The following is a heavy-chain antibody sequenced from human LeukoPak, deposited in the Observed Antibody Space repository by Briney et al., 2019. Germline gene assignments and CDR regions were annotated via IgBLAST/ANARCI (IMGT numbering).Heavy chain of an antibody. Sequence: SETLSLTCTVSGDSISSGNSYWSWIRQPAGKGLEWIGRIYTSGSTNYNPSLKSRVTISVDTSKNQFSLKLSSVTAADTAVYYCARDTSFFGWFDPWGQGTLVTVSS. CDR1: GDSISSGNSY. D-gene: IGHD3-10*01. J-gene: IGHJ5*02. V-gene: IGHV4-61*02. CDR3: ARDTSFFGWFDP. CDR2: IYTSGST.